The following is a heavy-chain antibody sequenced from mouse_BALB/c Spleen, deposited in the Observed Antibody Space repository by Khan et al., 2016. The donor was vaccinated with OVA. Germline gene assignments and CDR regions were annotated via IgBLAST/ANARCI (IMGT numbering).Heavy chain of an antibody. CDR2: INPSNDYT. D-gene: IGHD3-2*01. V-gene: IGHV1-4*01. CDR3: ARSGHLGLRGGFTY. Sequence: VQLQESGAELARPGASVKMSCKTSGYTFTTYTLHWVKQRPGRSLEWIGYINPSNDYTNYNQKFKDKSTLTADKSSSTAYMQLSSLTSEDSAVYYCARSGHLGLRGGFTYWGQGTLVTVSA. CDR1: GYTFTTYT. J-gene: IGHJ3*01.